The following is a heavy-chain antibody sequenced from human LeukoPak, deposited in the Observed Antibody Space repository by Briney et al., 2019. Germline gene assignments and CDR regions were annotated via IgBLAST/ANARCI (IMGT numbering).Heavy chain of an antibody. Sequence: PGGSLRLSCAASGFTFSSYWMHWVRQAPGKGLMWVSGINTDGSSTMYADSVKGRFTISSDTSKNTLYLQMNSLRAEDTAVYYCARDLSPVVRASPMGYWGQGTLVTVSS. J-gene: IGHJ4*02. V-gene: IGHV3-74*03. D-gene: IGHD3-10*01. CDR3: ARDLSPVVRASPMGY. CDR1: GFTFSSYW. CDR2: INTDGSST.